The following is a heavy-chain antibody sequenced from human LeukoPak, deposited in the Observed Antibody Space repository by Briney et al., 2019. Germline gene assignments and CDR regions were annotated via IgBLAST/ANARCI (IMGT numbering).Heavy chain of an antibody. D-gene: IGHD3-9*01. CDR1: GFTFSSYE. J-gene: IGHJ4*02. CDR3: ARTFHQTYYDILTGSSRDDY. V-gene: IGHV3-48*03. Sequence: PGGSLRLSCAASGFTFSSYEMNWVRQAPGKGLEWVPYISSSGSTIYYADSVKGRFTISRDNAKNSLYLQMNSLRAEDTAVYYCARTFHQTYYDILTGSSRDDYWGQGTLVTVSS. CDR2: ISSSGSTI.